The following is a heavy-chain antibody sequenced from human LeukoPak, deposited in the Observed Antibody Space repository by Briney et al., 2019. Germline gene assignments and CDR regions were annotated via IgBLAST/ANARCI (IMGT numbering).Heavy chain of an antibody. CDR2: IIPISGTI. CDR3: ATKDVAVAGTGYYYYYMDV. V-gene: IGHV1-69*06. CDR1: GGTFSSYS. J-gene: IGHJ6*03. Sequence: SVKVSCKTSGGTFSSYSISWVRQAPGQGLEWMGGIIPISGTIKYAQKFQGRVTMTADRSTSTAYMALSSLRSEDTAVYYCATKDVAVAGTGYYYYYMDVWGKGTTVTISS. D-gene: IGHD6-19*01.